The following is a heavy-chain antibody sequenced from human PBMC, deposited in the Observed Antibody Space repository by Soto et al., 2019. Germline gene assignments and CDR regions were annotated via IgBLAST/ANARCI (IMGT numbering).Heavy chain of an antibody. Sequence: EVQLVESGGGLVKPGGSLRLSCAASGFTFSSYSMNWVRQAPGKGLEWVSSISSSSSYIYYADSVKGRFTIYRDNAKNSLYLQMNSLRAEDTAVYYCARGGIAAAGTLDYWGQGTLVTVSS. CDR2: ISSSSSYI. D-gene: IGHD6-13*01. V-gene: IGHV3-21*01. CDR1: GFTFSSYS. CDR3: ARGGIAAAGTLDY. J-gene: IGHJ4*02.